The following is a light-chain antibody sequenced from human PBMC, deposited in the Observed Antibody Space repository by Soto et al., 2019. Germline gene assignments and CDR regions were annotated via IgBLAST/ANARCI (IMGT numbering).Light chain of an antibody. CDR2: DDS. CDR3: KVWHSSSDHYV. Sequence: SYELTQPPSVSVAPGQTARITCGGNIIGSKSVHWYQQKPGQAPVLVVYDDSDRPSEIPERFSGSNSGITATLTISRVEAGDEADYYCKVWHSSSDHYVFGTGTKVTVL. V-gene: IGLV3-21*02. J-gene: IGLJ1*01. CDR1: IIGSKS.